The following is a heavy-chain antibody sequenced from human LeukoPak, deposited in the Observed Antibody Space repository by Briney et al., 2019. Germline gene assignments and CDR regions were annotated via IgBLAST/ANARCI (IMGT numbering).Heavy chain of an antibody. J-gene: IGHJ4*02. CDR1: GFTFSSYS. D-gene: IGHD6-19*01. Sequence: GGSLRLSCAASGFTFSSYSMNWVRQAPGKGLEWVSSISSSSSYIYYADSVKGRFTISRDNAKNSLYLQMNSLRAEDTAVYYCARLNHPAAVAGPHLDYWGQGTLVTVSS. V-gene: IGHV3-21*01. CDR3: ARLNHPAAVAGPHLDY. CDR2: ISSSSSYI.